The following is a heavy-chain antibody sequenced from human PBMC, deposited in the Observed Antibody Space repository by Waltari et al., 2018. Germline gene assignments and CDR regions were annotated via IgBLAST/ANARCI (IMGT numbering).Heavy chain of an antibody. Sequence: EVQLVESGGGLVQPGGSLILSCAASGFPFSDHYMDWVRQAPGKGLEWVGRSRNKDNSYTAEYAASVKDRFTISRDSSKNLLYLQMYSLKTEDTAVYYCAKSGSDWLNWFDSWGQGTLVTVSS. D-gene: IGHD1-26*01. CDR2: SRNKDNSYTA. CDR1: GFPFSDHY. V-gene: IGHV3-72*01. J-gene: IGHJ5*01. CDR3: AKSGSDWLNWFDS.